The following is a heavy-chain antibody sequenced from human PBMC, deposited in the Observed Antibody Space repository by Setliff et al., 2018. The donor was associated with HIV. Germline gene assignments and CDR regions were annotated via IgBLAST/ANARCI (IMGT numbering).Heavy chain of an antibody. CDR3: ARGRDYYGSGNAFDI. V-gene: IGHV1-3*01. CDR1: GYTFTSYA. CDR2: INAGNGNT. D-gene: IGHD3-10*01. J-gene: IGHJ3*02. Sequence: ASVKVSRKASGYTFTSYAMHWVRQAPGQRLEWMGWINAGNGNTKYSQKFQGRVTITRDTSASTAYMELSSLRSEDTAVYYCARGRDYYGSGNAFDIWGQGTMVTVSS.